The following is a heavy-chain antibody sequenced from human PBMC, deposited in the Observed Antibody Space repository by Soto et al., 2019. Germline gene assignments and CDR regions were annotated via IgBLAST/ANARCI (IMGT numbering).Heavy chain of an antibody. CDR1: GYTFTSYG. CDR2: ISAYNGNT. CDR3: ARDRGGDYGGDAFDI. J-gene: IGHJ3*02. V-gene: IGHV1-18*01. Sequence: QVQLVQSGAEVKKPGASVKVSCKASGYTFTSYGISWVRQAPGQGLEWMGWISAYNGNTNYAQKLQGRVTMTTDTSTSTADMELRSLRSDDTAVYYCARDRGGDYGGDAFDIWGQGTMVTVSS. D-gene: IGHD4-17*01.